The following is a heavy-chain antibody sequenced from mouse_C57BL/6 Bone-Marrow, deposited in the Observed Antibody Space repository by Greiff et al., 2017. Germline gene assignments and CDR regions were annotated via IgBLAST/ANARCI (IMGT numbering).Heavy chain of an antibody. D-gene: IGHD1-1*01. J-gene: IGHJ3*01. V-gene: IGHV1-55*01. Sequence: QVHVKQPGAELVKPGASVTMSCKASGYTFTSYWITWVKQRPGQGLEWIGDIYPGSGSTNYNEKFKSKATLTVDTSSSTAYMQLSSLTAEDSAVYYCARGPPTVVEPWFAYWGQGTLVTVSA. CDR2: IYPGSGST. CDR1: GYTFTSYW. CDR3: ARGPPTVVEPWFAY.